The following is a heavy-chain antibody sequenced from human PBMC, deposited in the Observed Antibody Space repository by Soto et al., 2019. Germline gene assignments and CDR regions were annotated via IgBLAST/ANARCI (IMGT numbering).Heavy chain of an antibody. V-gene: IGHV4-31*03. CDR3: ARVSNYYGSGSHFHFDY. CDR2: IYYSGST. Sequence: SETLSLTCTVSGGSISSGGYYWSWIRQHPGKGLEWIGYIYYSGSTYYNPSLKSRVTISVDTSKNQFSLKLSSVTAADTAVYYCARVSNYYGSGSHFHFDYWGQGTLVTVSS. J-gene: IGHJ4*02. CDR1: GGSISSGGYY. D-gene: IGHD3-10*01.